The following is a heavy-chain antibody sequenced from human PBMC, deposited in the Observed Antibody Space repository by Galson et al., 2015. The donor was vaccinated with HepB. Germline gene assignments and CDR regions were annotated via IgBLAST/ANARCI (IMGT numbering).Heavy chain of an antibody. CDR1: GYTFTGYY. J-gene: IGHJ4*02. Sequence: SVKVSCKASGYTFTGYYMHWVRQAPGQGLEWMGWINPNSGGTNYAQKFQGRVTMTRDTSISTAYMELSRLRSDDTAVYYCARAYYYGSGSWPDYWGQGTLVTVSS. CDR3: ARAYYYGSGSWPDY. V-gene: IGHV1-2*02. D-gene: IGHD3-10*01. CDR2: INPNSGGT.